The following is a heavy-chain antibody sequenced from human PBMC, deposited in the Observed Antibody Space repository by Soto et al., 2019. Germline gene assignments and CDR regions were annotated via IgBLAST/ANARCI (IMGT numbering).Heavy chain of an antibody. D-gene: IGHD3-10*01. CDR3: AKERWFGNRHSFDT. V-gene: IGHV3-48*02. CDR1: GFTFSTYS. CDR2: ISSRSTTM. Sequence: PGGSLRLSCAASGFTFSTYSMNWVRQAPGKGLEWVSYISSRSTTMYYADSVKGRFTISRDNAKNSVYLQMNSLRDEDTAVYYCAKERWFGNRHSFDTWGPGTLVTVSS. J-gene: IGHJ4*02.